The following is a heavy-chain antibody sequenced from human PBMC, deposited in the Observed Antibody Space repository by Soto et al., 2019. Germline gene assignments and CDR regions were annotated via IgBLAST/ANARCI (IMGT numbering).Heavy chain of an antibody. Sequence: GGSLRLSCAAPGFTLSDYIMIWVRQAPGKGLEWVSSITSSSTYIYYADSVKGRFTISRDNAKNSLYLQMSSLRAEDTAVYYCARAVYWSFDYWGQGTLVTVSS. CDR1: GFTLSDYI. CDR2: ITSSSTYI. D-gene: IGHD2-8*02. V-gene: IGHV3-21*01. CDR3: ARAVYWSFDY. J-gene: IGHJ4*02.